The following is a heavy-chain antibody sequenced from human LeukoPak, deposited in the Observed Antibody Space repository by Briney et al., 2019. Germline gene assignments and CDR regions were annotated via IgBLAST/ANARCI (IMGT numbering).Heavy chain of an antibody. V-gene: IGHV3-33*01. J-gene: IGHJ5*02. CDR3: ARLGLEVGGPNWFDP. CDR1: GFIFSSYG. CDR2: IWYNGSIK. D-gene: IGHD1-1*01. Sequence: AGGSLRLSCTASGFIFSSYGMHWVRQAPGKGLEWVAVIWYNGSIKYNADSVKGRFTISRDNSKNTLYLQMNSLRVEDTAVYYCARLGLEVGGPNWFDPWGQGTLVTVSS.